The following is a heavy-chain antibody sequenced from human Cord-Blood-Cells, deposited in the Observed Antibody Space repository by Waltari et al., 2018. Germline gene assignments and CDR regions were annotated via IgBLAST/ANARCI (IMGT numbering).Heavy chain of an antibody. V-gene: IGHV1-2*04. D-gene: IGHD3-9*01. Sequence: QVQLVQSGAEVKKPGASVKVSCKASGYTFTGYYMHWVRQAPGQGLEWMGWINPNSGGTNYTQKFKCWVTRTRDTSISTAYMELSRLRSDDTAVYYCARSYDILTGYFDYWGQGTLVTVSS. CDR3: ARSYDILTGYFDY. CDR2: INPNSGGT. CDR1: GYTFTGYY. J-gene: IGHJ4*02.